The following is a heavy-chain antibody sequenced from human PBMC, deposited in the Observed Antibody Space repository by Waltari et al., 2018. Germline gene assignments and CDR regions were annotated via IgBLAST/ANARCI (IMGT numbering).Heavy chain of an antibody. J-gene: IGHJ4*02. D-gene: IGHD3-22*01. Sequence: QVQLVESGGGVVQPGRSLRLSCAASGFTFSSYAMHWVRQAPGKGLEVVAVISYDGSKKYYADSVKGRFTISRDNSKNTLYLQMNSLRAEDTAVYYCARGGDYYDSSGYPLDYWGQGTLVTVSS. CDR2: ISYDGSKK. CDR1: GFTFSSYA. V-gene: IGHV3-30*01. CDR3: ARGGDYYDSSGYPLDY.